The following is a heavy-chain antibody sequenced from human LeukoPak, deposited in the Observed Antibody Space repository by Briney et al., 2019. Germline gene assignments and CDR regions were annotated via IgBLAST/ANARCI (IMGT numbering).Heavy chain of an antibody. V-gene: IGHV1-2*02. J-gene: IGHJ3*02. D-gene: IGHD3-16*01. CDR2: INPNSGGT. CDR1: GYTFTGYY. CDR3: ARARTMITFGGVRHAFDI. Sequence: VSVKVSCKASGYTFTGYYMHWVRQAPGQGLEWMGWINPNSGGTNYAQKFQGRVTMTRDTSISTAYMELSRLRSDDTAVYYCARARTMITFGGVRHAFDIWGQGTLVTVSS.